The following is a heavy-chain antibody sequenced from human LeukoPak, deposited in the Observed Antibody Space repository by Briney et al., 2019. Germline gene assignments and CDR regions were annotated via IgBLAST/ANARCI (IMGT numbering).Heavy chain of an antibody. CDR3: ARESGYDDSRVFDY. CDR1: GFTFSSYS. J-gene: IGHJ4*02. CDR2: ISSSRSTI. V-gene: IGHV3-48*01. Sequence: GGSLRLSCAASGFTFSSYSMNWVRQAPGKGLEWVSSISSSRSTIYYVDSVKGRFTISRDNAKNSLYLQMNSLRAEDTAVYYCARESGYDDSRVFDYWGQGTLVTVSS. D-gene: IGHD5-12*01.